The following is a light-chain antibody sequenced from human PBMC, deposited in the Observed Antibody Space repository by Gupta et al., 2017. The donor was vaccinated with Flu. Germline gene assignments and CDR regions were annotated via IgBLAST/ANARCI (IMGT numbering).Light chain of an antibody. V-gene: IGKV3-20*01. CDR3: QQYGSSRQA. CDR1: QSVSSSY. CDR2: GAS. J-gene: IGKJ5*01. Sequence: EIVLTQSPGTLSLSPGERATLSCRASQSVSSSYLAWYQQKPGQAPRLLIYGASSRATGIPDRFSGSGSGTDFTLTISRLEPEDCAVYYCQQYGSSRQAFGQGTRLEIK.